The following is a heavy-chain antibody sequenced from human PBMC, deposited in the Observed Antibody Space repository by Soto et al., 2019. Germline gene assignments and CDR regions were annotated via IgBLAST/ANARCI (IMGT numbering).Heavy chain of an antibody. V-gene: IGHV3-53*01. J-gene: IGHJ1*01. CDR3: ARDRVESGYPEYFQH. Sequence: EVQLVESGGGLIQPGGSLRLSCAASGFTVSSNYMSWVRQAPGKGLEWVSVIYSGGSTYYADSVKGRFTISRDNSKNTLYLQMNSLRAEATDVYYCARDRVESGYPEYFQHWGQGTLVTVSS. D-gene: IGHD3-22*01. CDR1: GFTVSSNY. CDR2: IYSGGST.